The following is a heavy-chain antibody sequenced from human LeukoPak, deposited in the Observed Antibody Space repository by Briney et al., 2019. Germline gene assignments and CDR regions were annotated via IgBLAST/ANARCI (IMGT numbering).Heavy chain of an antibody. CDR3: VTGHYDSRMYFDL. CDR1: GLTFSTYW. Sequence: GGSLRLSCTASGLTFSTYWIHWVRQAPGKGLVWVSQIKFDGSLASYADSVKGRFTISRDNAKNTLYLQMNSLGFEDTAVYYCVTGHYDSRMYFDLWGRGTLVTVSS. CDR2: IKFDGSLA. J-gene: IGHJ2*01. V-gene: IGHV3-74*01. D-gene: IGHD3-16*01.